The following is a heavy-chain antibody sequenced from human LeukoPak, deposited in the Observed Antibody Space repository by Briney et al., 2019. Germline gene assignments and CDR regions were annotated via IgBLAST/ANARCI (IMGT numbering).Heavy chain of an antibody. Sequence: AGGSLRLSCAASGFTFSSYEMNWVRQAPGKGLEWVSYIRSRGGTIYYADSVKGRFTISRDNAKNSLYLQMNSLRAEDTAVYYCARDFGRWFLDYWGQGTLVTVSS. D-gene: IGHD4-23*01. CDR3: ARDFGRWFLDY. J-gene: IGHJ4*02. V-gene: IGHV3-48*03. CDR2: IRSRGGTI. CDR1: GFTFSSYE.